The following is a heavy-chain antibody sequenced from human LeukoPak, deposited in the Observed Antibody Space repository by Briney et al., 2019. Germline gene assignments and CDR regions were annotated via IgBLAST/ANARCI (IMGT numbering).Heavy chain of an antibody. V-gene: IGHV1-69-2*01. CDR1: GYTFNDYY. CDR2: VDPEDDEA. D-gene: IGHD3-3*01. J-gene: IGHJ4*02. CDR3: ARDLEGLLPVDH. Sequence: ASVKISCKASGYTFNDYYIHWVQQAPGKGLEGMGRVDPEDDEAIYAETFQGRVTITADTSTDTAYMELSSLRSEDTAVYYCARDLEGLLPVDHWGQGNLVSVSS.